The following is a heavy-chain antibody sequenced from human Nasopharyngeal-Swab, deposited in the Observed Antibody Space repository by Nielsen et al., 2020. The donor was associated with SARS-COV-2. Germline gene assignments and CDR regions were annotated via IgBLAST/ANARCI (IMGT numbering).Heavy chain of an antibody. CDR3: ARDKGGMATLDYYYYYYMDV. J-gene: IGHJ6*03. CDR2: IYYSGST. CDR1: GGSISSYY. Sequence: SETLSLICTVFGGSISSYYWSWIRHPPGKGLEWIGYIYYSGSTNYNPFLKSRVTISVDTSKNQFSLKLSSVTTADTAVYYCARDKGGMATLDYYYYYYMDVWGKGTTVTVSS. V-gene: IGHV4-59*01. D-gene: IGHD5-24*01.